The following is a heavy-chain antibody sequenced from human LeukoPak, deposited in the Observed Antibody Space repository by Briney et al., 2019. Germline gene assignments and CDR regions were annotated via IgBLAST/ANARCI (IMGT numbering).Heavy chain of an antibody. CDR1: GGTFSRYA. CDR2: IIPMFGIA. Sequence: GASVKVSCKAPGGTFSRYAISWVRQAPGQGLEWMGGIIPMFGIANYAQKFQGRVTITADESTSTAYMELSSLRSEDTAVYYCARDRPYTGGWRGFDYWGQGTLVTVSS. D-gene: IGHD6-19*01. V-gene: IGHV1-69*13. CDR3: ARDRPYTGGWRGFDY. J-gene: IGHJ4*02.